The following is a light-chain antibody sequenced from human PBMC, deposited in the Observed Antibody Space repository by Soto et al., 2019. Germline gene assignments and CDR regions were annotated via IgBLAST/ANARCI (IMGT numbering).Light chain of an antibody. V-gene: IGLV2-8*01. CDR3: SSYTSSSLYV. Sequence: QSALTQPPSASGSPGQSVTISCTGTSSDVGRYNYVSWYQQHPGKAPKLMIYEVSKRPSGVPDRFSGSKSGNTASLTVSGLQAEDEADYYCSSYTSSSLYVFGTGTKLTVL. CDR1: SSDVGRYNY. CDR2: EVS. J-gene: IGLJ1*01.